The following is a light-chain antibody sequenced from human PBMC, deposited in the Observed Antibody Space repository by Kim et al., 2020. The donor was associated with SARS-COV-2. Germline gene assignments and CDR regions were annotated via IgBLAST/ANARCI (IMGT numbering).Light chain of an antibody. CDR2: QDS. CDR3: QAWDSWV. Sequence: SYELTQPPSVSVSPGQTASITCSGDKLGDKYACWYQQKPGQSPVLVIYQDSKRPSEIPERFSGSNSGNTATLTISGTKAMYEADYYCQAWDSWVFGGGTQLTVL. CDR1: KLGDKY. V-gene: IGLV3-1*01. J-gene: IGLJ3*02.